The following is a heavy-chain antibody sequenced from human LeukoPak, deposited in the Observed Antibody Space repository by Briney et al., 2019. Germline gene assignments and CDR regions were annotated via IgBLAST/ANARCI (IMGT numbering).Heavy chain of an antibody. D-gene: IGHD1-7*01. CDR1: GFTFSSYA. CDR3: AREDDWNYEDY. J-gene: IGHJ4*02. CDR2: IKQDGSEK. V-gene: IGHV3-7*01. Sequence: AGGSLRLSCAASGFTFSSYAISWVRQAPGKGLEWVANIKQDGSEKYYVDSVKGRFTISRDNAKNSLYLQMNSLRAEDTAVYYCAREDDWNYEDYWGQGTLVTVSS.